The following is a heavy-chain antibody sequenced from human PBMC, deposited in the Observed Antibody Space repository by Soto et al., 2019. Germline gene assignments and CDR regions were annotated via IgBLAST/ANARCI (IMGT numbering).Heavy chain of an antibody. D-gene: IGHD2-8*02. CDR3: ARQWSPRRSVAGGVDY. Sequence: QLQLQESGPGLVKPSETLSLTCTVSGGSISSSSYYWGWIRQSPGKGLEWIANVYYSGSTYYNPYLKSRVTVSVDLSKNEFSMKLSSVTAADTAVYYFARQWSPRRSVAGGVDYWGQGALVAVSS. V-gene: IGHV4-39*01. J-gene: IGHJ4*02. CDR1: GGSISSSSYY. CDR2: VYYSGST.